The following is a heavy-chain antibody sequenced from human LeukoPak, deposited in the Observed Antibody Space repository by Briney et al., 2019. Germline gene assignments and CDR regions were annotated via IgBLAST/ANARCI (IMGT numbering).Heavy chain of an antibody. D-gene: IGHD4/OR15-4a*01. Sequence: GGSLRLSCAASGFTFDDYAMHWVRQAPGKGLEWVSGISWNSGSIGYADSVKGRFTISKDNAKNSLYLQMNSLRAEDTAVYYCVKVPNSANFPNWFDPWGQGTLVTVSS. CDR1: GFTFDDYA. CDR3: VKVPNSANFPNWFDP. J-gene: IGHJ5*02. V-gene: IGHV3-9*01. CDR2: ISWNSGSI.